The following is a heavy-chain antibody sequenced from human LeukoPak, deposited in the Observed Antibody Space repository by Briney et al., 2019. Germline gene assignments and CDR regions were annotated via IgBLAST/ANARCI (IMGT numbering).Heavy chain of an antibody. CDR2: INPDSGST. V-gene: IGHV1-2*02. CDR1: GYTFTGNY. Sequence: ASVKVSCKASGYTFTGNYMYWVRQAPGQRLEWMGWINPDSGSTNYAQKFHGRVTMTGDTSISTAYMDLSRLRSDDTAVYYCARAVKTKYSSICYDYWGQGTLVTVSS. CDR3: ARAVKTKYSSICYDY. J-gene: IGHJ4*02. D-gene: IGHD6-13*01.